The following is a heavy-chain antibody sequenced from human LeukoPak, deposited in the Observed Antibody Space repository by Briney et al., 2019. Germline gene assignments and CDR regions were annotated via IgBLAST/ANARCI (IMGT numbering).Heavy chain of an antibody. V-gene: IGHV4-39*07. J-gene: IGHJ4*02. CDR2: IYYSGST. CDR1: GGSISTTNYY. D-gene: IGHD6-19*01. Sequence: SETLSLTCTVSGGSISTTNYYWGWIRQSPGKGLEWIGSIYYSGSTYYNPSLKSRVTISVDTSKNQFSLKLSSVTAADTAVYYCARVSGRSGLYYFDYWGQGTLVTVSS. CDR3: ARVSGRSGLYYFDY.